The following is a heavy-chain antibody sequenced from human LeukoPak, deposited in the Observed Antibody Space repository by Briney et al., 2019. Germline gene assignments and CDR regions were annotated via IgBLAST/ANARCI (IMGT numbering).Heavy chain of an antibody. Sequence: GASVKVSCKVSGYTLTELSMHWVRQAPGKGLEWMGGFDPEDGETIYAQKFQGRVTMTEDTSTDTAYMELSSLRSEDTAVYYCATEYYDILTGYYRSPSQLFDYWGQGTLVTVSS. CDR2: FDPEDGET. J-gene: IGHJ4*02. CDR1: GYTLTELS. CDR3: ATEYYDILTGYYRSPSQLFDY. D-gene: IGHD3-9*01. V-gene: IGHV1-24*01.